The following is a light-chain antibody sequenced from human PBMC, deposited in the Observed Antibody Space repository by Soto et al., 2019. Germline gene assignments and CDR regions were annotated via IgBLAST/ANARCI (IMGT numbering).Light chain of an antibody. CDR1: HSVTSY. CDR2: DAS. J-gene: IGKJ4*01. V-gene: IGKV3-11*01. CDR3: QQRSNWPLT. Sequence: EIIFTNSPATLPSSPGERATLSCRASHSVTSYLAWWQLRPGQVPRFILYDASNRATGIPARFSGSGFGTDFTLTISCLDPEDIAVYYCQQRSNWPLTFGGGSKVDI.